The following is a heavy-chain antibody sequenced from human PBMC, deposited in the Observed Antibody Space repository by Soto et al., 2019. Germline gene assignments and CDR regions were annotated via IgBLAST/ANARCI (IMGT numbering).Heavy chain of an antibody. Sequence: SETLSLTCTVSGGSISSSSYYWGWIRQPPGKGLEWIGSIYYSGSTYYNPSLKSRVTISVDTSKNQFSLKLSSVTAADTAVYYCASPREYDYIWGSYIFDLRAFDIWGQGTMVTVSS. V-gene: IGHV4-39*01. D-gene: IGHD3-16*01. CDR1: GGSISSSSYY. CDR2: IYYSGST. J-gene: IGHJ3*02. CDR3: ASPREYDYIWGSYIFDLRAFDI.